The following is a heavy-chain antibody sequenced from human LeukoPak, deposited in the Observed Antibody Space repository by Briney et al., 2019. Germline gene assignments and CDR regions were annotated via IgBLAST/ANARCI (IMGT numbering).Heavy chain of an antibody. CDR2: ISSSRSYI. CDR3: ARDPRWGYSYGYIY. J-gene: IGHJ4*02. CDR1: GFTFSSYS. V-gene: IGHV3-21*01. Sequence: PGGSLRLSCAASGFTFSSYSMNWVRQAPGKGLEWVSSISSSRSYIYYADSVKGRFTISRDNAKNSLYLQMNSLRAEDTAVYYCARDPRWGYSYGYIYWGQGTLVTVSS. D-gene: IGHD5-18*01.